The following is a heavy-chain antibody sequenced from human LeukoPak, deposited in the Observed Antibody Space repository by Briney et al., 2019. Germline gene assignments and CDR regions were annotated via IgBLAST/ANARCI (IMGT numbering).Heavy chain of an antibody. D-gene: IGHD3-16*01. V-gene: IGHV1-69*04. CDR1: GGTFSSYA. CDR2: IIPILGIA. CDR3: ARLWGSSYAIDY. Sequence: SAKVSCKGSGGTFSSYAISWVGQAPGQGLEWMGRIIPILGIANYAQKFQGRVTITADKSTSTAYMELSSLRSEDTAVYYCARLWGSSYAIDYWGQGTLVTVSS. J-gene: IGHJ4*02.